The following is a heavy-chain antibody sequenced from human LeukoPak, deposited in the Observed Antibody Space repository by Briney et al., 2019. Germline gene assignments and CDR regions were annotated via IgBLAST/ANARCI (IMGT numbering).Heavy chain of an antibody. D-gene: IGHD2-15*01. CDR2: IYPNSGNT. CDR1: RYTLTSYD. CDR3: ARDLWWSFDY. V-gene: IGHV1-8*01. Sequence: ASVKVSSKASRYTLTSYDINWVRQATGQGLEWMGWIYPNSGNTGYPQKFQGRVTMTTDTSTSTAYMELRSLRSDETAVYYCARDLWWSFDYWGQGTLVTVSS. J-gene: IGHJ4*02.